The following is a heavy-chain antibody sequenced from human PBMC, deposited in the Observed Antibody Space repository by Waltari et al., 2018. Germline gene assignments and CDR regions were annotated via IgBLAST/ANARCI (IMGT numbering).Heavy chain of an antibody. CDR3: AKDSGFYYYYGMDV. D-gene: IGHD6-25*01. CDR1: GFTFDDYA. J-gene: IGHJ6*02. V-gene: IGHV3-43D*04. Sequence: EVQLVESGGVVVQPGGSLRLSCAASGFTFDDYAMHWVRKAPGKGLEWVSLISWDGGSTYYADSVKGRFTISRDNSKNSLYLQMNSLRAEDTALYYCAKDSGFYYYYGMDVWGQGTTVTVSS. CDR2: ISWDGGST.